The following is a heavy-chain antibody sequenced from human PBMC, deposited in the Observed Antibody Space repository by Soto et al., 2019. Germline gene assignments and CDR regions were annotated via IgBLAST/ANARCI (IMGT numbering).Heavy chain of an antibody. CDR3: AKGGDIVVVVAVYDY. CDR1: GFTFSSYA. D-gene: IGHD2-15*01. J-gene: IGHJ4*02. CDR2: ISGSGGSA. Sequence: EVQLLESGGGLVQPGGSLRLSCAASGFTFSSYAMSWVRQAPGKGLEWVSAISGSGGSAYYADSVKGRFTISRDNSKNTLYLQMNSLRAEDTAVYYCAKGGDIVVVVAVYDYWGQGALVTVSS. V-gene: IGHV3-23*01.